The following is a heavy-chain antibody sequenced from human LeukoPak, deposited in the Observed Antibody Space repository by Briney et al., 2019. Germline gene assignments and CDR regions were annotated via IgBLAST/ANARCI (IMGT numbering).Heavy chain of an antibody. CDR3: ATAVGEYSSSWYSPHDY. D-gene: IGHD6-13*01. J-gene: IGHJ4*02. V-gene: IGHV3-20*04. Sequence: GGSLRLSCAASGFTFDDYGMSWVRQAPGKGLEWVSGINWNGGSTGYADSVKGRFTISRDNAKNSLYLQMNSLRAEDTAVYYCATAVGEYSSSWYSPHDYWGQGTLVTVSS. CDR1: GFTFDDYG. CDR2: INWNGGST.